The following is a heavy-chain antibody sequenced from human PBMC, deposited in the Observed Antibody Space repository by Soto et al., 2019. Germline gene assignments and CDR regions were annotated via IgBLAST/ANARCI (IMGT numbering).Heavy chain of an antibody. Sequence: QVQLQESGPGLVKPSETLSLTCKVSGGSINGYYWSWIRQPPGKGLEWIGYIYYSGSTNYNPSLKSRLTTSLDTSKNQFSLKLSSVTAADTAVYYCARGSPHFDSSGYYYNEDYWGQGTLVTVSS. D-gene: IGHD3-22*01. CDR1: GGSINGYY. V-gene: IGHV4-59*01. J-gene: IGHJ4*02. CDR2: IYYSGST. CDR3: ARGSPHFDSSGYYYNEDY.